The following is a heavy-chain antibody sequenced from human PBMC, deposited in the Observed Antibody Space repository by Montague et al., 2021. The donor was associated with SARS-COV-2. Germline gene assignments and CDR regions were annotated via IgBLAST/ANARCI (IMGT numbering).Heavy chain of an antibody. CDR3: AKDRQLVGDDAFDI. CDR1: GFPFSSYA. J-gene: IGHJ3*02. D-gene: IGHD6-13*01. V-gene: IGHV3-23*01. CDR2: ISISDGNT. Sequence: SLRLSCAASGFPFSSYAMSWVRQAPGKGLERVSTISISDGNTYYADSVKGRFTISRDKSKNTLYLQMDSLRAEDTAVYYCAKDRQLVGDDAFDIWGQGTMVTVSS.